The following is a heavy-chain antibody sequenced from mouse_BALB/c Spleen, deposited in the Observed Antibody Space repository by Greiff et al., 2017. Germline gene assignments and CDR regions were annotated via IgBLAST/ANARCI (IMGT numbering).Heavy chain of an antibody. Sequence: EVQRVESGGGLVQPGGSLKLSCAASGFTFSSYTMSWVRQTPEKRLEWVAYISNGGGSTYYPDTVKGRFTISRDNAKNTLYLQMSSLKSEDTAMYYCATYGYDVYWYFDVWGAGTTVTVSS. J-gene: IGHJ1*01. V-gene: IGHV5-12-2*01. CDR2: ISNGGGST. CDR3: ATYGYDVYWYFDV. D-gene: IGHD2-2*01. CDR1: GFTFSSYT.